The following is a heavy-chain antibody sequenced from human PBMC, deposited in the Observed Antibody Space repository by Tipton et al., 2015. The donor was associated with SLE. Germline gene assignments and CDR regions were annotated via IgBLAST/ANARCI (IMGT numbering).Heavy chain of an antibody. J-gene: IGHJ4*02. CDR3: ARGLLDFDY. CDR1: GGSFSGYY. Sequence: TLSLTCAVYGGSFSGYYWSWIRQPPGKGLEWIGEINHSGSTNYNPSLKSRVTISVDTSKNQFSLKLSSVTAADTAVYYCARGLLDFDYWGQGTLVTVSS. CDR2: INHSGST. V-gene: IGHV4-34*01. D-gene: IGHD3-3*01.